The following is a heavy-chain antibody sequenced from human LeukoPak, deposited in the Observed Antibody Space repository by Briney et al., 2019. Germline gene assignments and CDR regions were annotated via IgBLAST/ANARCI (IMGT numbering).Heavy chain of an antibody. Sequence: PSETLSLTCAVYGGSFSGYYWSWVRQAPGKGLEWVSAISGSGGSTYYADSVKGRFTISRDNSKNTLYLQMNSLRAEDTAVYYCAKLQGGSYYKVLNYWGQGTLVTVSS. CDR1: GGSFSGYY. J-gene: IGHJ4*02. V-gene: IGHV3-23*01. CDR2: ISGSGGST. CDR3: AKLQGGSYYKVLNY. D-gene: IGHD1-26*01.